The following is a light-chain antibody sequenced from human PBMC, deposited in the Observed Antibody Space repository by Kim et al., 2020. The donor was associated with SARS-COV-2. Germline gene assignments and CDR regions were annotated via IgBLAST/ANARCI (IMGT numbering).Light chain of an antibody. CDR1: SLRSYY. J-gene: IGLJ3*02. Sequence: SSELTQDPAVSVALGQTVRITCQGDSLRSYYASWYQQKPGQAHVLVIYGKNNRPSGIPDRFSGSSSGNTASLTITGAQAEDEADYYCNSRDSSGNHPWVFGGGTQLTVL. CDR3: NSRDSSGNHPWV. V-gene: IGLV3-19*01. CDR2: GKN.